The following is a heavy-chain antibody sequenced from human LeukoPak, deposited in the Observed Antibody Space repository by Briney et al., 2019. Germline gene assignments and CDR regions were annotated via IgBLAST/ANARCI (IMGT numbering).Heavy chain of an antibody. CDR2: ISGDGGST. V-gene: IGHV3-43*02. J-gene: IGHJ4*02. CDR1: GFTFDDYA. Sequence: GGSLRLSCAASGFTFDDYAMHWVRQAPGKVLEWVSLISGDGGSTYYADSVKGRFTISRDNSKNSLYLQMNSLRTEDTALYYCAKDIGRFLEWLSLDYWGQGTLVTVSS. CDR3: AKDIGRFLEWLSLDY. D-gene: IGHD3-3*01.